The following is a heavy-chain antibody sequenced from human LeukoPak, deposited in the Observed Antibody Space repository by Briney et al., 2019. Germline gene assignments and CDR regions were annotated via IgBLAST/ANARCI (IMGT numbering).Heavy chain of an antibody. CDR3: ARGRLRDY. D-gene: IGHD4-17*01. J-gene: IGHJ4*02. CDR2: ISYDGSNK. CDR1: GFTFSSYA. Sequence: GGSLRLSCSASGFTFSSYAMHWVRQAPGKGLEWVAVISYDGSNKYYADSVKGRFTISRDNSKNTLYLQMNSLGAEDTAVYYCARGRLRDYWGQGTLVTVSS. V-gene: IGHV3-30-3*01.